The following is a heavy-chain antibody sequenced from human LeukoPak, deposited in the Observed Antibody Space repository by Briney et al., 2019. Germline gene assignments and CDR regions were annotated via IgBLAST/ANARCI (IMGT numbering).Heavy chain of an antibody. D-gene: IGHD1-26*01. CDR2: IIPIFGTA. Sequence: GASVKVSCKASGGTFSSYAISWVRQAPGQGLEWMGGIIPIFGTANYAQKFQGRVTITTDESTSTAYMELSSLRSEDTAVYYCASGVSLIVGATFDYWGQGTLVTVSS. CDR1: GGTFSSYA. V-gene: IGHV1-69*05. J-gene: IGHJ4*02. CDR3: ASGVSLIVGATFDY.